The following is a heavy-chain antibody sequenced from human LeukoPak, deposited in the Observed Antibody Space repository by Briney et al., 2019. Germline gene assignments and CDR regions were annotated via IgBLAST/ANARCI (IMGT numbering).Heavy chain of an antibody. V-gene: IGHV4-38-2*01. Sequence: PAETLSLTCDVSGYPISSGYSWGWIRQPPGKGLEWIGSIYHTGTTYYNPSLKSRLTISVDTSKNQFSLKMTSVTAADTAVYYCARREDYMDVWGKGTAVTVSS. CDR3: ARREDYMDV. J-gene: IGHJ6*03. CDR1: GYPISSGYS. CDR2: IYHTGTT.